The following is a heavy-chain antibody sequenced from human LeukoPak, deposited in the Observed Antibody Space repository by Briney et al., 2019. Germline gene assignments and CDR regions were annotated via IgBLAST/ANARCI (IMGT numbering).Heavy chain of an antibody. CDR3: ARDQIASAGFYFDY. D-gene: IGHD6-13*01. Sequence: SETLSLTCTVSGGSLRSYYWSWLRQPPGKGLEWIGYIYYSGTTSYNPPLKSRVTISVDMSRNQFSLKLSSVTAADTAVYYCARDQIASAGFYFDYWGQGTPVTASS. V-gene: IGHV4-59*01. J-gene: IGHJ4*02. CDR2: IYYSGTT. CDR1: GGSLRSYY.